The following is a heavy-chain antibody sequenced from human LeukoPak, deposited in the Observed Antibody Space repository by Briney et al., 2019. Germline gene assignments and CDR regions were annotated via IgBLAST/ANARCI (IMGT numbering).Heavy chain of an antibody. V-gene: IGHV4-59*12. J-gene: IGHJ4*02. CDR1: GGSISSYY. CDR3: ARDSSGWYYFDY. CDR2: IYYSGTT. Sequence: SGPTLVKPSETLSLTCTVSGGSISSYYWSWIRQPPGKGLEWIGYIYYSGTTNYNPSLKSRVTISVDTSKNQFSLKLSSVTAADTAVYYCARDSSGWYYFDYWGQGTLVTVSS. D-gene: IGHD6-19*01.